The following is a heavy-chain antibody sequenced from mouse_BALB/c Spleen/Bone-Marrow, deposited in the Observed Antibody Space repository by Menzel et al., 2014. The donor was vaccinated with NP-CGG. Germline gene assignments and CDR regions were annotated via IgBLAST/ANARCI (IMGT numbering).Heavy chain of an antibody. Sequence: EVQGVESGGGLVQPGGSLRLSCATSGFTFTDYYMNWVRQPPGKALEWLGFIRNKANGCTTEYSASVKGRFTVSRDNSQNILYLQMNTLRAEDSATYYCARDKGRVFFDYWGQGTTLTVSS. J-gene: IGHJ2*01. CDR3: ARDKGRVFFDY. CDR1: GFTFTDYY. CDR2: IRNKANGCTT. V-gene: IGHV7-3*02.